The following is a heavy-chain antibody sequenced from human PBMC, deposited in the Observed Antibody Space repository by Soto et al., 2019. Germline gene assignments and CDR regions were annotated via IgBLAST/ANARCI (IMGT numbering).Heavy chain of an antibody. CDR1: GYSFTSYW. CDR3: ARSYSYGYYIDY. V-gene: IGHV5-51*01. D-gene: IGHD5-18*01. J-gene: IGHJ4*02. Sequence: GESLKISCKGSGYSFTSYWIGWVRQMPGKGLEWMGIIYPGDSATTYSPSSQGQVAISADKSISTAYLQWSSLKASDTAMYYCARSYSYGYYIDYWGQGTLVTVSS. CDR2: IYPGDSAT.